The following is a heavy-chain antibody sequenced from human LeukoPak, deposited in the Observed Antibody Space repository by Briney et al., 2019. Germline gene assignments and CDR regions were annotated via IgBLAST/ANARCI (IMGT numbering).Heavy chain of an antibody. CDR2: INPSGGST. V-gene: IGHV1-46*01. CDR1: GYTFTSYY. CDR3: AREWAIVVVVAATRGTDAFDI. D-gene: IGHD2-15*01. Sequence: ASVKVSCKASGYTFTSYYMHRVRQAPGQGLEWMGIINPSGGSTSYAQKFQGRVTMTRDTSTSTVYMELSSLRSEDTAVYYCAREWAIVVVVAATRGTDAFDIWGQGTMVTVSS. J-gene: IGHJ3*02.